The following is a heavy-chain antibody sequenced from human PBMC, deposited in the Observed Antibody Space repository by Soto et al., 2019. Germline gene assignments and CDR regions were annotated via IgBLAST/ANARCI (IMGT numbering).Heavy chain of an antibody. CDR3: ARGILLRPNFDY. V-gene: IGHV4-34*01. CDR1: GGSFSGYY. D-gene: IGHD2-15*01. J-gene: IGHJ4*02. Sequence: PSETLSLTCAVYGGSFSGYYWSWIRQPPGKGLEWIGEINHSGSTNYNPSLKSRVTISVDTSKNQFSLKLSSVTAADTAVYYCARGILLRPNFDYWGQGTLVTVSS. CDR2: INHSGST.